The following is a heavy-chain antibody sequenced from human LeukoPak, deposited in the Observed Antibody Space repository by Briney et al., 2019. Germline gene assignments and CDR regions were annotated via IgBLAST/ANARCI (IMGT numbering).Heavy chain of an antibody. Sequence: PGGSLRLSCAASGFTFSSYTMNWVRQAPGKGLEWVSAISGSGSSTYYADSVKGRFTISRDNSKNTLYLQMNSLRAEDTAVYYCAKGIAAAGTGRWFDPWGQGTLVTVSS. CDR3: AKGIAAAGTGRWFDP. D-gene: IGHD6-13*01. CDR1: GFTFSSYT. J-gene: IGHJ5*02. V-gene: IGHV3-23*01. CDR2: ISGSGSST.